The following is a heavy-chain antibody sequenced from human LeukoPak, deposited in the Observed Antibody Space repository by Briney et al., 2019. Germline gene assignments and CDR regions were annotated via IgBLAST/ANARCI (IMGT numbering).Heavy chain of an antibody. D-gene: IGHD3-10*01. V-gene: IGHV3-30*14. J-gene: IGHJ6*03. CDR1: GFTFSSYA. Sequence: GGSLRLSCAASGFTFSSYAMHWVRQAPGKGLEWVAVISYDGSNKYYADSVKGRFIISRDNSKNTLYLQMNSLRADDTAVYYCARVYYGSGSLHYYYYYMDVWGKGTTVTISS. CDR2: ISYDGSNK. CDR3: ARVYYGSGSLHYYYYYMDV.